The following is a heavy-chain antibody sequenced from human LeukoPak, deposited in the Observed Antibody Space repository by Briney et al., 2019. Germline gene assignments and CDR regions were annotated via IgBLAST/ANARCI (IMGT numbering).Heavy chain of an antibody. CDR3: AKEAFDSSGSSDY. V-gene: IGHV3-23*01. D-gene: IGHD3-22*01. CDR2: ISGSGDNT. Sequence: PGGSLRLSCAASGFTFSTYAMSWVRQAPGKGLEWVSVISGSGDNTFHADSVKGRFTISRDNSKNTLYLQMNSLRAEDTAVYYCAKEAFDSSGSSDYWGQGTLVTVSS. J-gene: IGHJ4*02. CDR1: GFTFSTYA.